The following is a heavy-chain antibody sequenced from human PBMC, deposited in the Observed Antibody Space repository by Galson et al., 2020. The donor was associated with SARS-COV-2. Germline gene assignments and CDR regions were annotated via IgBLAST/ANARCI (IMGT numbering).Heavy chain of an antibody. CDR1: GFIFSDYA. V-gene: IGHV3-64D*06. D-gene: IGHD2-2*01. CDR3: LSYSSTRHNY. Sequence: GGSLRLSCSASGFIFSDYAMHWVRQAPGKGLEYVSAISSNGAPSFYADSVNGRFTMSRDNSKNMFYLQMTALRLEDTAFYYCLSYSSTRHNYLGQVTLVTVAS. CDR2: ISSNGAPS. J-gene: IGHJ4*02.